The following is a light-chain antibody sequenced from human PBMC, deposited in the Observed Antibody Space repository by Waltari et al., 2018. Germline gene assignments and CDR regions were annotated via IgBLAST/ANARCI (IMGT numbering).Light chain of an antibody. CDR1: SGSIASNF. CDR3: QSYDSSTTLV. V-gene: IGLV6-57*04. Sequence: FVLTQPHSVSESPGKTVTISCTRSSGSIASNFVQWYQQRRGSAHTPVVYEDSHRASGVPDPFSGSFYSSSNSAYLTISGLQTEDEADYFCQSYDSSTTLVFGGGTTLTVL. CDR2: EDS. J-gene: IGLJ3*02.